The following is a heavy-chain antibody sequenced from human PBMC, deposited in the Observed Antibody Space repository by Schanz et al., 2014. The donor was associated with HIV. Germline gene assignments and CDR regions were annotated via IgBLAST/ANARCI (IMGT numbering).Heavy chain of an antibody. D-gene: IGHD6-19*01. CDR1: GFTFSNYA. Sequence: VQLVESGGGLVQPGGSLRLSCAVSGFTFSNYAMHWARQPPGKGLEWEALISYDGSNKYYADSVKGRFTISRDNSKNMLYLQMTSLRVEDTAVYYCTKDIVAGASEYWGQGTLVIVSS. J-gene: IGHJ4*02. V-gene: IGHV3-30-3*01. CDR2: ISYDGSNK. CDR3: TKDIVAGASEY.